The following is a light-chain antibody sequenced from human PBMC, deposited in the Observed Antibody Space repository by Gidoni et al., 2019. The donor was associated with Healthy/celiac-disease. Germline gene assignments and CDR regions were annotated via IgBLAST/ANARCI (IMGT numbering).Light chain of an antibody. CDR3: AAWDDSRSGRV. J-gene: IGLJ3*02. CDR2: RNN. Sequence: QSVLTQPPSASGTPGQRVTISCSGSSSNIGSNYVYWYQQLPGTAPKLLIYRNNQRPSGGPDRFSGSKSGTSASLAISGLRSEDEADYYCAAWDDSRSGRVFGGGTKLTVL. CDR1: SSNIGSNY. V-gene: IGLV1-47*01.